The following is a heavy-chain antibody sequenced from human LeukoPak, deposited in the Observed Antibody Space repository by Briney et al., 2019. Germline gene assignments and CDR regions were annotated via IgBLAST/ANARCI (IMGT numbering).Heavy chain of an antibody. Sequence: PSETLSLTCAVSGHSISSGYYWGWIRPPPGKGLEWIGSIYHSGSTYYNPSLKSRVTISVDTSKNQFSLKLSSVTAADTAAYYCARLGYDFSYWGQGTLVTVSS. CDR3: ARLGYDFSY. CDR2: IYHSGST. J-gene: IGHJ4*02. D-gene: IGHD3-3*01. CDR1: GHSISSGYY. V-gene: IGHV4-38-2*01.